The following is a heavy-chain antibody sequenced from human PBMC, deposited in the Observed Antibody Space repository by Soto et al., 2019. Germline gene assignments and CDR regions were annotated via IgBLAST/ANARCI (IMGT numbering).Heavy chain of an antibody. Sequence: PSETLSLTCTVSGGSISSYYWSWIRQPPGKGLEWIGYIYYSGSTNYNPSLKSRVTISVDTSKNQFSLKLSSVTAADTAVYYCARGAALYGGNVLFDYWGQGTLVTVSS. CDR2: IYYSGST. D-gene: IGHD2-15*01. J-gene: IGHJ4*02. CDR3: ARGAALYGGNVLFDY. V-gene: IGHV4-59*01. CDR1: GGSISSYY.